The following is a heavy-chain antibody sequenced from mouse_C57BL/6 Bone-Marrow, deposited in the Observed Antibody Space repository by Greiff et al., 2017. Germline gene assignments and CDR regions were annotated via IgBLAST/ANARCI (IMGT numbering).Heavy chain of an antibody. CDR2: ISDGGSYT. V-gene: IGHV5-4*03. J-gene: IGHJ3*01. CDR1: GFTFSSYA. CDR3: ARSWFAY. Sequence: EVKLVESGGGLVKPGGSLKLPCAASGFTFSSYAMSWVRQTPEKRLEWVATISDGGSYTYYPDNVKGRFTISRDNAKNNLYLQMSHLKSEDTAMYYCARSWFAYWGQGTLVTVSA.